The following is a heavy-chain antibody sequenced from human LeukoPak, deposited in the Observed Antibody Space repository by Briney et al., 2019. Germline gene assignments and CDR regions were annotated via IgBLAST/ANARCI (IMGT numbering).Heavy chain of an antibody. D-gene: IGHD3-3*01. V-gene: IGHV3-21*01. CDR1: GFTFSSYS. J-gene: IGHJ4*02. CDR2: ISSSSSYI. CDR3: ARAMARFWSGYQKCYFDY. Sequence: GGSLRLSCAASGFTFSSYSMNWVRQAPGKGLEWVSSISSSSSYIYYADSVKGRFTISRDNAKNSLYLQMNSLRAEDTAVYYCARAMARFWSGYQKCYFDYWGQGTLVTVSS.